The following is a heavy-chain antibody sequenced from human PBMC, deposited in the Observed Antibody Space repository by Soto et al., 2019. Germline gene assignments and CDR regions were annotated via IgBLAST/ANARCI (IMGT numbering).Heavy chain of an antibody. V-gene: IGHV1-18*01. D-gene: IGHD6-19*01. CDR2: ISFYNGHT. CDR3: ASATSIAVAGKET. Sequence: QLQLVQSGGEVKKPGASVKVSCKASGATVTKYGISWVRQAPGQGLEWLGGISFYNGHTNYALKCQDRITFTTDTSTSTAAMELRSLTSDDTAVYSCASATSIAVAGKETWGQGTLVTVSS. CDR1: GATVTKYG. J-gene: IGHJ4*02.